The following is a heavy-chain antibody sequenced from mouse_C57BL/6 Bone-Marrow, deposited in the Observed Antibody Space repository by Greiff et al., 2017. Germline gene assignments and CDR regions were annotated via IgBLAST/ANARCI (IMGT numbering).Heavy chain of an antibody. V-gene: IGHV1-31*01. J-gene: IGHJ4*01. D-gene: IGHD1-1*01. CDR3: AYYYGNYAMDY. CDR2: IYPYKGVS. CDR1: GYSFTGYY. Sequence: LQESGPELVKPGASVKISCKASGYSFTGYYMHWVKQSHGNILDWIGYIYPYKGVSSYNQKFKGKATLTVDKSSSTAYMELRSLTSEDSAVYYCAYYYGNYAMDYWGQGTSVTVSS.